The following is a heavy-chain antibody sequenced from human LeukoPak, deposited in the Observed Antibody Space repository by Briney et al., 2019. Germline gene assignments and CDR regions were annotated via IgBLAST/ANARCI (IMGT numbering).Heavy chain of an antibody. CDR3: ARDLARVVVVAANDY. V-gene: IGHV3-21*01. CDR2: ISSSSSYI. CDR1: GFTFSSYS. D-gene: IGHD2-15*01. J-gene: IGHJ4*02. Sequence: GGSLRLSCAASGFTFSSYSMNWVRQAPGKGLEWVSSISSSSSYIYYADSVKGRFTISRDNAKNSLYLQMNSLRAEDTAVYYCARDLARVVVVAANDYWGQGTLVTVSS.